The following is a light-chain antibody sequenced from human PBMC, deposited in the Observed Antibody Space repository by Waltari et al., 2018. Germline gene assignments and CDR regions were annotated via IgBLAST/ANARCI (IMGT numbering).Light chain of an antibody. CDR1: ALPKKY. J-gene: IGLJ2*01. Sequence: SYELTQSPSVSLSPGQTARITCSADALPKKYAYWYQKKPGQAPVLIIFKDRERPSGIPERFSGSTSGTTVTLTITGVQAEDEADYYCLSPETRGSWVFGGGTKLTVL. CDR2: KDR. CDR3: LSPETRGSWV. V-gene: IGLV3-25*03.